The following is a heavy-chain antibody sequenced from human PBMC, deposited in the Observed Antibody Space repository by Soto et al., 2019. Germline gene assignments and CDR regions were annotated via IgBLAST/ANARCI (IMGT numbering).Heavy chain of an antibody. CDR2: INAGNGNT. D-gene: IGHD6-19*01. V-gene: IGHV1-3*01. CDR3: ARDVGSGWYFDY. J-gene: IGHJ4*02. Sequence: QVQLVQSGAEVKKPGASVKVSCKASGYTFTRYAMHWVRQAPGQRLEWMGWINAGNGNTKYSQKFQGRVTITRDTSASTAYMELSSLRSEDTAVYYCARDVGSGWYFDYWGQGTLVTVSS. CDR1: GYTFTRYA.